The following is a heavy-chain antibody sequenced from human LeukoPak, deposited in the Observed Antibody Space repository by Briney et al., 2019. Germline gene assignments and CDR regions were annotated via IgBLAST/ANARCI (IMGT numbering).Heavy chain of an antibody. CDR1: GGSISSYY. CDR3: AKDHSEPYYYGSGSYLSVSAFDI. J-gene: IGHJ3*02. D-gene: IGHD3-10*01. V-gene: IGHV4-59*01. Sequence: KPSETLSLTCTVSGGSISSYYWSWIRQPPGKGLEWIGYIFYSGSTKYNPSLKSRVTISVDTSKSQFSLKLSSVNAADTAVYYCAKDHSEPYYYGSGSYLSVSAFDIWGQGTMVTVSS. CDR2: IFYSGST.